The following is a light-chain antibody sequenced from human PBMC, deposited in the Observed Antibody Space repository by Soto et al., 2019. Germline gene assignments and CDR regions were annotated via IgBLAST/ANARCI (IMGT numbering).Light chain of an antibody. Sequence: EIVMTQSPATLSVSPGETATLSCRASQSVGRAVAWYQHKPGQAPRHLIVAASLRATGVPGRFRGGGSGTEFTLTISSLQSEDFAVYYRQQYRNWPPLTFGGGTTVEIK. CDR2: AAS. J-gene: IGKJ4*01. V-gene: IGKV3-15*01. CDR3: QQYRNWPPLT. CDR1: QSVGRA.